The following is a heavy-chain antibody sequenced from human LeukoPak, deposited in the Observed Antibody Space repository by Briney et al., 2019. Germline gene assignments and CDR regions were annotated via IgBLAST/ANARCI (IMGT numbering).Heavy chain of an antibody. V-gene: IGHV3-64*01. CDR3: ASVPAGSWYSSSWYYFDY. Sequence: PGGSLRLSCAASGFTLSSYAMHWVRQAPGKGLEYVSAISSNGGSTYYANSVKGRFTISRDNSKNTLYLQMGSLRAEDMAVYYCASVPAGSWYSSSWYYFDYWGQGTLVTVSS. CDR1: GFTLSSYA. D-gene: IGHD6-13*01. J-gene: IGHJ4*02. CDR2: ISSNGGST.